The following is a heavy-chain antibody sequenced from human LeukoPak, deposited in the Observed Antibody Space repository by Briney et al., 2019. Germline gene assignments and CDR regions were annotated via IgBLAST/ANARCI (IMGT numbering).Heavy chain of an antibody. CDR3: AKETPLFN. V-gene: IGHV3-23*01. CDR2: IGAGGTFT. D-gene: IGHD3-10*02. J-gene: IGHJ4*02. CDR1: GFTFSSYA. Sequence: PGGSLRLSCTASGFTFSSYAMNWVRQAPGKGLEWVSGIGAGGTFTYYADSVKGRFTIFRDNSRNTLYLQMNSLRADDTAVYYCAKETPLFNWGQGTLVTVSS.